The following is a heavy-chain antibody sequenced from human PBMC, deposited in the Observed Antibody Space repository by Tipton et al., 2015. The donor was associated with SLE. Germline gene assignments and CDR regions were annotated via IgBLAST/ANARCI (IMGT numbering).Heavy chain of an antibody. D-gene: IGHD3-10*01. V-gene: IGHV3-9*01. Sequence: SLRLSCAASGFTFDDYAMHWVRQAPGKGLEWVSGISWNSGSIGYADSVKGRFTISRDNAKNSLYLQMNSLRAEDTALYYCAREARVESGRFDPWGQGTLVTVSS. CDR3: AREARVESGRFDP. CDR1: GFTFDDYA. J-gene: IGHJ5*02. CDR2: ISWNSGSI.